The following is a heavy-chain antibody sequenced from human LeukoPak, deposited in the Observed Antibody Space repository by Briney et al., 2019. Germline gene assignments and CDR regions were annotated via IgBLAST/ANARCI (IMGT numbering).Heavy chain of an antibody. Sequence: SETLSLTCTVSGGSISNNNYYSAWIRQSPRNWLEGIGSIYYSGGPYYNPSLKSRVTISVDTSKNQFSLRLSSVTAADTAVYYCATWRTAKTGFDYWGQGTLVTVSS. CDR2: IYYSGGP. D-gene: IGHD1-1*01. CDR3: ATWRTAKTGFDY. CDR1: GGSISNNNYY. J-gene: IGHJ4*02. V-gene: IGHV4-39*01.